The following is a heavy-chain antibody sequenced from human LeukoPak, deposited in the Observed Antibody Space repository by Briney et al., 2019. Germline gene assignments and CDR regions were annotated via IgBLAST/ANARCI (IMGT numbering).Heavy chain of an antibody. CDR1: GYSISSGYY. CDR2: IYHSGST. CDR3: ASRTSSSWGNWFDP. D-gene: IGHD6-13*01. J-gene: IGHJ5*02. Sequence: SETLSLTCTVSGYSISSGYYWGWIRQPPGKGLEWIRSIYHSGSTYYKPSLKSRVTISVDTSKNQFSLKLSSVTAADTAVYYCASRTSSSWGNWFDPWGQGTLVTVSS. V-gene: IGHV4-38-2*02.